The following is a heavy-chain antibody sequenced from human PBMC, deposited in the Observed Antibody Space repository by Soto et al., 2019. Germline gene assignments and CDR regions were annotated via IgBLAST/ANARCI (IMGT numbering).Heavy chain of an antibody. CDR2: IYYSGST. CDR3: GSRDGVIDY. V-gene: IGHV4-61*01. CDR1: GGSVSSGSYY. D-gene: IGHD2-8*01. Sequence: SETLSLTCTVSGGSVSSGSYYWSWIRQPPGKGLEWIGNIYYSGSTNYNPSLKSRVTISVDSSKNQFSLKLSSMTDAATAVYFWGSRDGVIDYWGQGTLVTVSS. J-gene: IGHJ4*02.